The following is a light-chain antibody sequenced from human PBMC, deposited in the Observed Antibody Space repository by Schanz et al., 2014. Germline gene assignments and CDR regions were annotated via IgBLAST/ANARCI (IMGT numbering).Light chain of an antibody. Sequence: EIVMTQSPATLSVSPGERATLSCRASQSVSSNYLAWYQQKPGQAPRLLIYGASNRATGIPDRFSGSGSGTDFTLTITRLEPEDFAVYYCQQNDISPRTFGQGTKVEIK. V-gene: IGKV3-20*01. J-gene: IGKJ1*01. CDR3: QQNDISPRT. CDR1: QSVSSNY. CDR2: GAS.